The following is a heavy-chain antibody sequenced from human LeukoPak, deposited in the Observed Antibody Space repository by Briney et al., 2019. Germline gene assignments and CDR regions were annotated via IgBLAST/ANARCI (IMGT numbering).Heavy chain of an antibody. V-gene: IGHV3-74*01. Sequence: GGSLRLSCAASGLTFNNYWMHWVRQAPGKGLVWVSRINSDGTSTSYADSVKGRFTISRDDAKNTLYLQMNSLRAEDTAVYYCAGDGYNLDVFDIWGQGTMVTVSS. CDR3: AGDGYNLDVFDI. CDR1: GLTFNNYW. J-gene: IGHJ3*02. D-gene: IGHD5-24*01. CDR2: INSDGTST.